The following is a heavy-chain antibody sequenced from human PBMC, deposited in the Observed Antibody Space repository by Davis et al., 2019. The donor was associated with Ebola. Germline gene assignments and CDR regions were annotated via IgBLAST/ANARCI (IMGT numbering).Heavy chain of an antibody. D-gene: IGHD6-6*01. CDR3: AKDPYRSSTPGFFQH. J-gene: IGHJ1*01. CDR1: GFTVSSNY. CDR2: IYSGGST. V-gene: IGHV3-53*01. Sequence: GESLKISCAASGFTVSSNYMSWVRQALGKGLEWVSVIYSGGSTYYADSVKGRFTISRDNSKNTLYLQMNSLRVEDTAVYYRAKDPYRSSTPGFFQHWGQGTLVTVSS.